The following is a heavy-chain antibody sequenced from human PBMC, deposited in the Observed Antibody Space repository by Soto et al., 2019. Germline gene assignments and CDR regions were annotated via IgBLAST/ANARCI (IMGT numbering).Heavy chain of an antibody. CDR1: GGTFSSYA. CDR2: IIPIFGTA. V-gene: IGHV1-69*13. D-gene: IGHD3-3*01. Sequence: SVKVSCKASGGTFSSYAISWVRQAPGQGLEWMGGIIPIFGTANYAQKFRGRVTITADESTSTAYMELSSLRSEDTAVYYCASPKFRFWQQLDPWGQGTLVTVSS. CDR3: ASPKFRFWQQLDP. J-gene: IGHJ5*02.